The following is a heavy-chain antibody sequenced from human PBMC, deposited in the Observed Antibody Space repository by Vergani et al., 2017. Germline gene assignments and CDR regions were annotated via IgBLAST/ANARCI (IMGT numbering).Heavy chain of an antibody. Sequence: QVQLVQSGAEVGKPGASVKISCKASGYTSTAYYITWVRQVPAQGLEGVGFISRDGLSTFYAQKFQGRVTITRDTSTSTVYVEVTSLRSDDTAVYYCAREPPLTGFFDYWVQGTLVTVSS. J-gene: IGHJ4*02. CDR1: GYTSTAYY. D-gene: IGHD3-9*01. CDR3: AREPPLTGFFDY. V-gene: IGHV1-46*03. CDR2: ISRDGLST.